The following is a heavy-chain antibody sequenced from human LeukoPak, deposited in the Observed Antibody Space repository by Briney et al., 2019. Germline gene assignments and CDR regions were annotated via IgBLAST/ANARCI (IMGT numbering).Heavy chain of an antibody. J-gene: IGHJ4*02. CDR2: VRYSGST. D-gene: IGHD2-21*02. V-gene: IGHV4-39*01. CDR3: ARHSDRTAYTAKGFDS. Sequence: SETLSLTCTVSGDSISSSDYYWGWIRQAPGKGPEWIGSVRYSGSTYSHPSLRSRVTISLDTSKSQFSLKLSSVTAAGTAVYYCARHSDRTAYTAKGFDSWGQGTLVTVSS. CDR1: GDSISSSDYY.